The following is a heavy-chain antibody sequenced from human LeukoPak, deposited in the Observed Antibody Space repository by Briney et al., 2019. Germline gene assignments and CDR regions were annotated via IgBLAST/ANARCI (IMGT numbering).Heavy chain of an antibody. CDR1: GFTFNSYA. CDR2: ISGSGDTT. J-gene: IGHJ4*02. Sequence: GGSLRLSCAASGFTFNSYALTWVRQAPGKGLEWVSAISGSGDTTSYADSVKGRFTISRDNSKNTLYLQMNSLRAEDTAVYYCAKDDSSGYSPYYFDYWGQGTLVTVSS. CDR3: AKDDSSGYSPYYFDY. V-gene: IGHV3-23*01. D-gene: IGHD3-22*01.